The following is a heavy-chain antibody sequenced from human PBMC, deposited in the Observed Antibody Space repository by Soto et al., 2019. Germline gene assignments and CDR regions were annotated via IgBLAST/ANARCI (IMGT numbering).Heavy chain of an antibody. Sequence: VQLVESGGGVVQPGRSLRLSCAASGFTFSDYAVHWVRQAPGKGLEWVAVVSHDGRNTHYADSVKGRFTISRDSSKNTVSLEMTSLRAEVTAVYYCAKGGRQWMVTSDFNYWGQGALVTVSS. CDR1: GFTFSDYA. CDR2: VSHDGRNT. D-gene: IGHD6-19*01. J-gene: IGHJ4*02. V-gene: IGHV3-30*18. CDR3: AKGGRQWMVTSDFNY.